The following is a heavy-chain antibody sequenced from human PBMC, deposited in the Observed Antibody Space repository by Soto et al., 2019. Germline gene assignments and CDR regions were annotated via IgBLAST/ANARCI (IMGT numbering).Heavy chain of an antibody. CDR3: ARHLSRDYGYYFDN. CDR2: IYPGDSDT. V-gene: IGHV5-51*01. J-gene: IGHJ4*02. D-gene: IGHD4-17*01. CDR1: GYSFSIYW. Sequence: AGESLKISCRGSGYSFSIYWIGWVRQIPGKGLDWMGIIYPGDSDTRYSPSFQGQVTMSVDKSISTAYLQWNSLKASDTAIYFCARHLSRDYGYYFDNWGQGTLVTVSS.